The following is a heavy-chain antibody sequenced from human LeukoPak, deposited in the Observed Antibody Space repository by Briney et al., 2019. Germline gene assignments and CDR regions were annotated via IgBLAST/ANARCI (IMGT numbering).Heavy chain of an antibody. J-gene: IGHJ1*01. CDR2: ISSSSTYT. D-gene: IGHD6-25*01. CDR3: ARDWGSGG. CDR1: GFSFSDYY. V-gene: IGHV3-11*05. Sequence: GGSLTLSCAPSGFSFSDYYMSWIRQAPGKGLEWITYISSSSTYTKYVDSVMGRFTISRDNAKKTMYLQMNNLRVEDTAIYYCARDWGSGGWGQGTLVTVSS.